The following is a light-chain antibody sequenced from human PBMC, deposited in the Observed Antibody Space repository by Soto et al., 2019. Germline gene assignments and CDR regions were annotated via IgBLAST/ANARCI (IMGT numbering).Light chain of an antibody. CDR1: QSVSSIY. Sequence: EIVLTQYPGTLSLSPGERATLSCRASQSVSSIYLAWYQQTPGQAPRLLIYGASSRATGIPDRFSGSRSGTDVTLTISRLEPEDFVVYYCQQYGTSRAFGQGTKVELK. CDR2: GAS. J-gene: IGKJ1*01. CDR3: QQYGTSRA. V-gene: IGKV3-20*01.